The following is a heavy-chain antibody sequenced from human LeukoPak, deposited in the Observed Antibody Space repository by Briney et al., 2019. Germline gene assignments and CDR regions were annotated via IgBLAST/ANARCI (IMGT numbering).Heavy chain of an antibody. J-gene: IGHJ4*02. CDR3: AKDSGNYYDSSGTFDY. CDR1: GFTFSSYA. CDR2: ISGSGGGT. V-gene: IGHV3-23*01. D-gene: IGHD3-22*01. Sequence: GGSLRLSCAASGFTFSSYAMSWVRQAPGKGLEWVSAISGSGGGTYYADSVKGRFTISRDNSKNTLYLQMNSLRAEDTAVYYCAKDSGNYYDSSGTFDYWGQGTLVTVSS.